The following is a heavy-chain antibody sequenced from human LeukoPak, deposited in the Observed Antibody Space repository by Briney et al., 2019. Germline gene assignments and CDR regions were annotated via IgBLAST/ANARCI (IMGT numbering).Heavy chain of an antibody. CDR2: IYYSGST. CDR3: ARATLWFGEYYFDY. J-gene: IGHJ4*02. V-gene: IGHV4-30-4*08. Sequence: SQTLSLTCTVSGGPISSGGYYWSWIRQPPGKGLEWIGYIYYSGSTYYNPSLKSRVTISVDTSKNQFSLKLSSVTAADTAVYYCARATLWFGEYYFDYWGQGTLVTVSS. CDR1: GGPISSGGYY. D-gene: IGHD3-10*01.